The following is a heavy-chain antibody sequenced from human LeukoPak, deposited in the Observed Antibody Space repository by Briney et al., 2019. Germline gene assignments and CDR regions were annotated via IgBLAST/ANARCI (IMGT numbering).Heavy chain of an antibody. D-gene: IGHD3-10*01. V-gene: IGHV1-2*06. CDR2: IDPNSGGT. CDR1: GYTFTGYY. J-gene: IGHJ4*02. CDR3: ATQYGSDAYYFDY. Sequence: ASVKVSCKASGYTFTGYYMHWVRQAPGQGLEWMGRIDPNSGGTNYAQKFQGRVTMTRDTSISTAYMELSRLRSDDTAVYYCATQYGSDAYYFDYWGQGTLVTVSS.